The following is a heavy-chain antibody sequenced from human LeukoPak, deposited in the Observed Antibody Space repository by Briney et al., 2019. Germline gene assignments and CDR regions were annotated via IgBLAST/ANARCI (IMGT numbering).Heavy chain of an antibody. CDR3: ARDYPNCSGGSCYGD. D-gene: IGHD2-15*01. CDR1: GGSFSGYY. CDR2: INHSGST. J-gene: IGHJ4*02. V-gene: IGHV4-34*01. Sequence: SETLSLTCAVYGGSFSGYYWSWIRQPPGKGLEWIGEINHSGSTNYNPSLKSRVTISVDTSKNQFSLKLSSVTAADTAVYYCARDYPNCSGGSCYGDWGQGTLVTVSS.